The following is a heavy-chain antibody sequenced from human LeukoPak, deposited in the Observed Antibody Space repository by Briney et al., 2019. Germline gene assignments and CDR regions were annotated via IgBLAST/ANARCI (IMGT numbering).Heavy chain of an antibody. D-gene: IGHD6-13*01. V-gene: IGHV3-21*01. Sequence: PGGSLRLSCAASGFTFSSYSMNWVHQAPGKGLEWVSSISSSSSYIYYADSVKGRFTISRDNAKNSLYLQMNSLRAEDTAVYYCARGTAVRSAFDIWGQGTMGTVSS. CDR1: GFTFSSYS. J-gene: IGHJ3*02. CDR2: ISSSSSYI. CDR3: ARGTAVRSAFDI.